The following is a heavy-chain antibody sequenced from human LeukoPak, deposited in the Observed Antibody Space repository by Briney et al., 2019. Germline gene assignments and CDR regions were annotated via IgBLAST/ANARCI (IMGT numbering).Heavy chain of an antibody. D-gene: IGHD4-17*01. J-gene: IGHJ6*02. CDR3: ARERTGTLTTYYDYCGMDV. Sequence: GASVKVSCKASGDTFSSYAISWVRQAPGQGLEWMGRIIPILGITNYAQKFQGRVTITADKSTSTAYMGLSRLRSEDTAVYYCARERTGTLTTYYDYCGMDVWGQGNTVTVSS. V-gene: IGHV1-69*04. CDR1: GDTFSSYA. CDR2: IIPILGIT.